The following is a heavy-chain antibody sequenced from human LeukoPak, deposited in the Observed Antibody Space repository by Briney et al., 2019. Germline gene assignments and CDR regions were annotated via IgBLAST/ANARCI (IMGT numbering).Heavy chain of an antibody. V-gene: IGHV3-43*02. D-gene: IGHD2-15*01. Sequence: GGSLRLSCAASGFTFDDYAMHWVRQAPGKGLEWVSLISGDGGSTYYADSVRGRFTISRDNSKNSLYLQMDSLRTEDTAFYYCAKEIDTLGTNAFDIWGQGTMVTVTS. J-gene: IGHJ3*02. CDR3: AKEIDTLGTNAFDI. CDR1: GFTFDDYA. CDR2: ISGDGGST.